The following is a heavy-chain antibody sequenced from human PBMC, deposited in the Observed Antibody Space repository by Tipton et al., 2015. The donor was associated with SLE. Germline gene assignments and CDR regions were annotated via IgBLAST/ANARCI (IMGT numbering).Heavy chain of an antibody. V-gene: IGHV4-34*01. D-gene: IGHD2-15*01. CDR3: ARGVVVAAGWFDP. CDR1: GGSFSGYY. CDR2: INHSGST. Sequence: LRLSCAVYGGSFSGYYWSWIRQPPGKGLEWIGEINHSGSTTYNPSLKSRVTISVDTSKNQFSLKLSSVTAADTAVYYCARGVVVAAGWFDPWGQGTLVTVSS. J-gene: IGHJ5*02.